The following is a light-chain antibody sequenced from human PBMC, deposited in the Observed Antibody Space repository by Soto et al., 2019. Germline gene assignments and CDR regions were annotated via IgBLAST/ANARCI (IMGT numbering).Light chain of an antibody. CDR3: QHYNTYSQT. CDR2: KTS. CDR1: QSISTW. V-gene: IGKV1-5*03. Sequence: DIQMTQSPSTLSASVGDRVTITCRASQSISTWLAWYQQKPGQAPKLLIYKTSTLESGVPSRFSGSGSGTEFTLTISSLQPDDFATYYCQHYNTYSQTFGQGTKVEIK. J-gene: IGKJ1*01.